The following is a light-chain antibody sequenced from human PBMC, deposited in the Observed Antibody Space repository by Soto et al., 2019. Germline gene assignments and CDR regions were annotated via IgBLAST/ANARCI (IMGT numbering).Light chain of an antibody. CDR1: SSDVGGYNY. CDR3: TSYTSSTTVV. V-gene: IGLV2-14*01. Sequence: QSVLTQPASVSGSPGQSITISCTGTSSDVGGYNYVSWYQHHPGKAPKLIIYDVSYRPSGVSNRFSGSKSRNTASLTISGLQAEDEADYYCTSYTSSTTVVFGGGTKVTVL. J-gene: IGLJ2*01. CDR2: DVS.